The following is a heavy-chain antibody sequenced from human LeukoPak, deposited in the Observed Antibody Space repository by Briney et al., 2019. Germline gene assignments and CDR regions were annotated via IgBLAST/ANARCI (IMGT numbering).Heavy chain of an antibody. D-gene: IGHD6-13*01. CDR2: IWYDGSNK. V-gene: IGHV3-33*01. Sequence: RSLRLSCAASGFTFSSYGMHWVRQAPGKGLEWVAVIWYDGSNKYYADSVKGRFTIPRDNSKNTLYLQMNSLRAEDTAVYYCARGSGSWVSSSWSPVDYWGQGTLVTVSS. CDR1: GFTFSSYG. J-gene: IGHJ4*02. CDR3: ARGSGSWVSSSWSPVDY.